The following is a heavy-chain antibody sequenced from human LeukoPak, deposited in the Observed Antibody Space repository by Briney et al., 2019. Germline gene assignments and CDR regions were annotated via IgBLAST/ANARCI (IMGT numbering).Heavy chain of an antibody. V-gene: IGHV4-59*01. CDR2: IYYIGST. CDR1: GGSISSYY. J-gene: IGHJ4*02. CDR3: ARGARSGSSAYGY. D-gene: IGHD1-26*01. Sequence: SETLSLTCTVSGGSISSYYWSWIRQPPGKGLEWIGYIYYIGSTNYNPSLKSRVTISVDTSKNQFSLKLSSVTAADTAVYYCARGARSGSSAYGYWGQGTLVTVSS.